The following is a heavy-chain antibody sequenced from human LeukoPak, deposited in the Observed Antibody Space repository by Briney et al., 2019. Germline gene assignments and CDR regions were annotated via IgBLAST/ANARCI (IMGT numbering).Heavy chain of an antibody. D-gene: IGHD3-3*01. Sequence: GRSLRLSCAASGFTFRSYAMQWVRQAPGKGLEWVAVISYDGSNKYYADSVKGRFTISRDNSKNTLYLQMNSLRAEDTAVYYCARDRGVVIMSPNDYWGQGTLVTVSS. CDR1: GFTFRSYA. V-gene: IGHV3-30-3*01. CDR3: ARDRGVVIMSPNDY. CDR2: ISYDGSNK. J-gene: IGHJ4*02.